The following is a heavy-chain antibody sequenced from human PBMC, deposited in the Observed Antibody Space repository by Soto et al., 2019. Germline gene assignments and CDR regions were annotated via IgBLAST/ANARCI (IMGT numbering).Heavy chain of an antibody. D-gene: IGHD4-17*01. J-gene: IGHJ6*02. Sequence: ASVKVSCKVSGYTLTELSMHWVRQAPGKGLEWMGGFDPEDGETIYAQKFQGRVTMTEDTSTDTAYMELSSLRSEDTAVYYCATFLKNSIHDYGDYTSYYYYYYGMDVWGQGTTVTVSS. CDR1: GYTLTELS. CDR2: FDPEDGET. V-gene: IGHV1-24*01. CDR3: ATFLKNSIHDYGDYTSYYYYYYGMDV.